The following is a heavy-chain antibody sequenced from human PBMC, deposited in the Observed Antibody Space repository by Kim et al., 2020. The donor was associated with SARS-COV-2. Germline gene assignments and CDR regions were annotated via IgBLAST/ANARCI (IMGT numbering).Heavy chain of an antibody. CDR3: ARSYYYDSSGYYYGFDY. D-gene: IGHD3-22*01. CDR1: GFTFSSYS. J-gene: IGHJ4*02. V-gene: IGHV3-21*01. CDR2: ISSSSSYI. Sequence: GGSLRLSCAASGFTFSSYSMNWVRQAPGKGLEWVSSISSSSSYIYYADSVKCRFTISRDNAKNSLYLQMNSLRAEDTAVYYCARSYYYDSSGYYYGFDYWGQGTLVTVSS.